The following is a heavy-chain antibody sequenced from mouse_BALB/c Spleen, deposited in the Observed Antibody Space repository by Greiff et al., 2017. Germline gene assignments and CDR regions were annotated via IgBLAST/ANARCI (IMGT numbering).Heavy chain of an antibody. CDR2: IDPSDSYT. D-gene: IGHD1-2*01. CDR3: ARGHYNGYGAMDY. Sequence: QVQLQQPGAELVKPGASVKLSCKASGYTFTSYWMHWVKQRPGQGLEWIGEIDPSDSYTNYNQKFKGKATLTVDKSSSTAYMQLSSLTSEDSAVYYCARGHYNGYGAMDYWGQGTSVTVSS. V-gene: IGHV1-69*02. CDR1: GYTFTSYW. J-gene: IGHJ4*01.